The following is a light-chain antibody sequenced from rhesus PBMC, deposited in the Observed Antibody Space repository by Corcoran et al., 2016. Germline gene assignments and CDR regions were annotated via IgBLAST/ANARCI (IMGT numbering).Light chain of an antibody. V-gene: IGKV1-22*01. J-gene: IGKJ1*01. Sequence: DIQMTQSPSSLSASVGDKVTITCRASQGISSWLAWYQQKPGKAPKLLIYKASSLQSGAPSRFSGSGSGTDFTLTISSLQPEDFATYYCLQYSSSPWTFGQGTKVEIK. CDR2: KAS. CDR3: LQYSSSPWT. CDR1: QGISSW.